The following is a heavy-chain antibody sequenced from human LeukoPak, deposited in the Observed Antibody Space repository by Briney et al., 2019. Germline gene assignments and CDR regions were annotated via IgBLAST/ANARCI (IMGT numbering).Heavy chain of an antibody. CDR2: IYYSGST. CDR1: GGSISSSSYY. Sequence: SETLSPTCTVSGGSISSSSYYWGWIRQPPGKGLEWIGSIYYSGSTYYNPSLKSRVTISVDTSKNQFSLKLSSVTAADTAVYYCARRRTVGPPDYWGQGTLVTVSS. CDR3: ARRRTVGPPDY. D-gene: IGHD1-26*01. V-gene: IGHV4-39*01. J-gene: IGHJ4*02.